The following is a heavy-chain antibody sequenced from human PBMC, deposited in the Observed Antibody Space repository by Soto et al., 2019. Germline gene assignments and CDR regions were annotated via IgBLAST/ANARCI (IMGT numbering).Heavy chain of an antibody. CDR1: GGYIISGCYC. CDR3: ARGSTTEKVDS. CDR2: IYNSGST. J-gene: IGHJ4*02. V-gene: IGHV4-30-4*08. Sequence: SETLSLTCTVAGGYIISGCYCWSWIRQPPGKGLEWIGYIYNSGSTYYNPSLKSRVTISADTSKNQFSLALTSVTAADTAMYYCARGSTTEKVDSWGQGILVTVSS.